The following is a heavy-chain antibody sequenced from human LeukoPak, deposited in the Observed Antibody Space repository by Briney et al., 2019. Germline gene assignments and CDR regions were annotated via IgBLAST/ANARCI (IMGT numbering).Heavy chain of an antibody. Sequence: SVKVSCKASGGTFSSYAISWVRQAPGQGLEWMGGIIPIFGTANYAQKFQGRVTITADESTSIAYMELSSLRSEDTAVYYCASHRGGTYYDFWSGSPPHFYYYYGMDVWGQGTTVTVSS. D-gene: IGHD3-3*01. CDR1: GGTFSSYA. V-gene: IGHV1-69*13. J-gene: IGHJ6*02. CDR3: ASHRGGTYYDFWSGSPPHFYYYYGMDV. CDR2: IIPIFGTA.